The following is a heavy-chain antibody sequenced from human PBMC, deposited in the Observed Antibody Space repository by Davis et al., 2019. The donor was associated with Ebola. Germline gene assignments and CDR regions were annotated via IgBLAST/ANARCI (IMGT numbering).Heavy chain of an antibody. J-gene: IGHJ4*02. Sequence: ASVKVSCKASGYTFTGYYMHWVRQAPGQGLEWMGIINPNGDTPRYAHKFQGRVTMTRDTSTSIVYMEVTSLTSEDTAVYYCASPAGTTEHWFDYWGQGTHVTVSS. CDR2: INPNGDTP. V-gene: IGHV1-46*01. CDR3: ASPAGTTEHWFDY. D-gene: IGHD1-1*01. CDR1: GYTFTGYY.